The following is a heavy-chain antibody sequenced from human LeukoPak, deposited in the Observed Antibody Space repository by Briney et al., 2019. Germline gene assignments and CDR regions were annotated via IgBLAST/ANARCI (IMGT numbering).Heavy chain of an antibody. V-gene: IGHV4-59*01. D-gene: IGHD3-22*01. CDR1: GDSTTNYY. Sequence: PSETLSLTCSVSGDSTTNYYCSWIRQSPGKGLEWLAYVYKNGHLDYNPSLRSRVTVSVDRSKTQFSLRLRSVTAADTAIYYCASGKYYYDESASLNRASRTALDVWAQGTMVIVSS. CDR3: ASGKYYYDESASLNRASRTALDV. J-gene: IGHJ3*01. CDR2: VYKNGHL.